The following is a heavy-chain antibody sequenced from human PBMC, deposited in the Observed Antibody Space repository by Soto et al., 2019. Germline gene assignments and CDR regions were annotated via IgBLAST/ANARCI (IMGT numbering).Heavy chain of an antibody. Sequence: EVQLVESGGGLVKPGGSLRLSCEASGFTLTTYTMNWVRQASGKGLEWVSSITSSSGHIYYADSVKGRFTISRYNARNSLYLQMNSLRAEDTAVYYCVRERGLSSFYGMDVWGQGTTVTVSS. D-gene: IGHD3-10*01. V-gene: IGHV3-21*02. CDR3: VRERGLSSFYGMDV. CDR2: ITSSSGHI. CDR1: GFTLTTYT. J-gene: IGHJ6*02.